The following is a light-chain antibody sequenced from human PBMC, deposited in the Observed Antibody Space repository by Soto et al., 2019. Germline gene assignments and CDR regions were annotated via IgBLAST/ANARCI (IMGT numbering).Light chain of an antibody. J-gene: IGLJ2*01. V-gene: IGLV2-14*01. CDR3: SSYTGSSTLV. CDR1: SSDVGGYNY. Sequence: QSARTQPASVSGSPGQSITISCTGTSSDVGGYNYVSWYQQYPGKAPKLMIYDVSNRPSGVSNRFSGSKSGNTAFLTISGLQAEDEADYYCSSYTGSSTLVFGGGTKVTVL. CDR2: DVS.